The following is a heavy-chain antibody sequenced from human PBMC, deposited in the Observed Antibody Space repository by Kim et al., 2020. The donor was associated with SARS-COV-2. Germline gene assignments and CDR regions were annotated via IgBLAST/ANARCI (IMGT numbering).Heavy chain of an antibody. V-gene: IGHV4-39*01. J-gene: IGHJ4*02. CDR2: IYYSGST. CDR3: ARGITFGGVIVKWGGKYDKYYFDY. Sequence: SETLSLTCTVSGGSISSSSYYWGWIRQPPGKGLEWIGSIYYSGSTYYNPSLKSRVTIFVDTSKNQFSLKLSSVTAADTAVYYCARGITFGGVIVKWGGKYDKYYFDYWGQGTLVTVSS. D-gene: IGHD3-16*02. CDR1: GGSISSSSYY.